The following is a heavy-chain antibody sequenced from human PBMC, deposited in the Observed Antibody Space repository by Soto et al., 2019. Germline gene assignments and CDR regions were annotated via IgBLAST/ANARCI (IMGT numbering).Heavy chain of an antibody. J-gene: IGHJ4*02. Sequence: QVQLVESGGGVVQPGRSLRLSCAASGFTFSNYGMHWVRQAPGKGLEWVAVIWYDESKKYYADSVKGRFTISRDSSKNTLYRQMSSLRAEDRAVYYCARGGGLSEGGYWGQGTLVTVSS. CDR3: ARGGGLSEGGY. CDR2: IWYDESKK. D-gene: IGHD3-16*02. CDR1: GFTFSNYG. V-gene: IGHV3-33*01.